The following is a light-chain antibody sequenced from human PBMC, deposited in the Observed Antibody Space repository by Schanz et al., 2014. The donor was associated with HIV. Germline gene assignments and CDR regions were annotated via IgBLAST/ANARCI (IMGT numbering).Light chain of an antibody. CDR1: QSVSTM. Sequence: EIVMTQSPATLSVSPGDTVTLSCRASQSVSTMLDWFQQKPGQSPRLLIYRVSTRATGIPARFSGSGSGTEFTLTISSLQSEDLAVYYCLQHNNWPWTFGQGTKVEIK. J-gene: IGKJ1*01. V-gene: IGKV3-15*01. CDR2: RVS. CDR3: LQHNNWPWT.